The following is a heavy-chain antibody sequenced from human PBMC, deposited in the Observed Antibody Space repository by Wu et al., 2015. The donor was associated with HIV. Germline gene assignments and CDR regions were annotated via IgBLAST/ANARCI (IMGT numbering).Heavy chain of an antibody. Sequence: QVQLVQSGAEVKKPGASVKVSCKAPGYTFTSYGISWVRQAPGQGLEWMGWISAYNGNTNYAQKLQGRVTMTTDTSTSTAYMELRSLRSDDTAVYYCARDIRDFDWSYYLIDYWGQGTLVTVSS. V-gene: IGHV1-18*01. D-gene: IGHD3-9*01. CDR3: ARDIRDFDWSYYLIDY. CDR2: ISAYNGNT. J-gene: IGHJ4*02. CDR1: GYTFTSYG.